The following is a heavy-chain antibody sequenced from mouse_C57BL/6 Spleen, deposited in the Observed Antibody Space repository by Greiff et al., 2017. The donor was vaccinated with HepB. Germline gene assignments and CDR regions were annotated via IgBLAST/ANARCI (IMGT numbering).Heavy chain of an antibody. CDR1: GYSITSGYD. CDR3: ARDQDYGSSYVRFAY. CDR2: ISYSGST. D-gene: IGHD1-1*01. J-gene: IGHJ3*01. V-gene: IGHV3-1*01. Sequence: EVQLQQSGPGMVKPSQSLSLTCTVTGYSITSGYDWHWIRHFPGNKLEWMGYISYSGSTNYNPSLKSRISITHDTSQNHFFLKLNSVTTEDTATYYCARDQDYGSSYVRFAYWGQGTLVTVSA.